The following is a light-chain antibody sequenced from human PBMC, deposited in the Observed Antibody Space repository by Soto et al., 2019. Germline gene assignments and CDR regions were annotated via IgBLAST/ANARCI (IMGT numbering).Light chain of an antibody. Sequence: DIQLTQSPSFLSASVGDRVTITCRASQGISSYLAWFQQKPGRAPKLLVYAASTLQSGVPSRFSGSGSGTEFPLTISSLQPEDFATYYCQQRKDYPLTFGGGTKVEIK. CDR2: AAS. CDR3: QQRKDYPLT. J-gene: IGKJ4*01. V-gene: IGKV1-9*01. CDR1: QGISSY.